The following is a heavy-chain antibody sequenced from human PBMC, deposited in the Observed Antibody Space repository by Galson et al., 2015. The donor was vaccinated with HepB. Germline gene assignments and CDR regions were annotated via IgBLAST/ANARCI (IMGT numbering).Heavy chain of an antibody. J-gene: IGHJ5*02. CDR3: TRQIHVSYALS. CDR1: GDSIGSSTYN. V-gene: IGHV4-39*01. Sequence: SETLSLTCSVSGDSIGSSTYNWGWIRQPPGKGLEWIGTITYSGSTYYNPSLKSRVTISVDTSKNQFSLKLSSVTVADTAVYYCTRQIHVSYALSWGQGTLVTVSS. D-gene: IGHD5-18*01. CDR2: ITYSGST.